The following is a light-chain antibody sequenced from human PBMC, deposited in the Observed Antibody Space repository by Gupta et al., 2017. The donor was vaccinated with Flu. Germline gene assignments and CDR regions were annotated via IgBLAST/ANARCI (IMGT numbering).Light chain of an antibody. Sequence: ITISCTGTNSDVGKDNLGSWYQQHPGKTPKLIIYEVSKWPADIPTRCSGSKSGITASLTISGLQAEDEADYYCCAYAADNTVVFGGGTSLTVL. CDR3: CAYAADNTVV. J-gene: IGLJ3*02. CDR2: EVS. V-gene: IGLV2-23*02. CDR1: NSDVGKDNL.